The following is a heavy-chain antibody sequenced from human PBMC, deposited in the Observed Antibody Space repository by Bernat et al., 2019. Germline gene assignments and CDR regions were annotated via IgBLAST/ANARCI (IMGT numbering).Heavy chain of an antibody. V-gene: IGHV3-30*03. CDR3: ARDGGYSGSYCSLCNAFDI. Sequence: QVQLVESGGGVVQPGRSLRLSCAASGFTFSSYGMHWVRQAPGKGLEWVAVISYDGSNKYYADSVKGRFTISRDNSKNTLYLQMNSLRAEDTAVYYCARDGGYSGSYCSLCNAFDIWGQGTMVTVSS. J-gene: IGHJ3*02. D-gene: IGHD1-26*01. CDR1: GFTFSSYG. CDR2: ISYDGSNK.